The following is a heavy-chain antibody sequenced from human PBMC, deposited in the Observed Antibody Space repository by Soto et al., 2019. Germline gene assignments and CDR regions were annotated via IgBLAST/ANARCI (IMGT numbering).Heavy chain of an antibody. D-gene: IGHD6-19*01. J-gene: IGHJ4*02. Sequence: GGSLRLSCVASGFSISTHALTWVRQAPGKGLEWVSSFSGRSGDTYYAASVKGRFTISGDSSKNTVILQMNNLRADDTALYYCARDSSAWPNYFDSWGQGIQVTVSS. CDR3: ARDSSAWPNYFDS. V-gene: IGHV3-23*01. CDR1: GFSISTHA. CDR2: FSGRSGDT.